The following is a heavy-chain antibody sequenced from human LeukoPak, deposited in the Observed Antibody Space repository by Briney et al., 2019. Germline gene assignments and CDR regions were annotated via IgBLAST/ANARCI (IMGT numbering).Heavy chain of an antibody. CDR3: AREIVAMEWELIRYYYMDV. D-gene: IGHD1-26*01. CDR1: GYTFTSYG. V-gene: IGHV1-18*01. J-gene: IGHJ6*03. CDR2: ISAYNGNT. Sequence: GASVKVSCKASGYTFTSYGVSWVRQAPEQGLEGMGWISAYNGNTNYAQKLQGRVTMTTDTSTSTAYMELRSLRSDDTAVYYCAREIVAMEWELIRYYYMDVWGKGTTVTVSS.